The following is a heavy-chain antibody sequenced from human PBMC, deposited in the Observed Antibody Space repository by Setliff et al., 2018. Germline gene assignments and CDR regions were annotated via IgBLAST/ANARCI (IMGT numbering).Heavy chain of an antibody. Sequence: GESLKISCQTSGYEFTNYWIAWVRQTPGKGLEWMGSLFPGGSDTKYSPSFQGQVTISVDTSITTAYLQWDSLQASDSAIYYCATNGASGSYYHFGSWGQGTLVTVSS. V-gene: IGHV5-51*01. CDR1: GYEFTNYW. D-gene: IGHD3-10*01. CDR3: ATNGASGSYYHFGS. CDR2: LFPGGSDT. J-gene: IGHJ4*02.